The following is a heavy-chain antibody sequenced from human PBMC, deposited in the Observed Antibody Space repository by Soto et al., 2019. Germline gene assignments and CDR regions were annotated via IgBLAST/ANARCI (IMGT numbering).Heavy chain of an antibody. V-gene: IGHV3-23*01. CDR1: GFTFSSYA. D-gene: IGHD2-2*01. J-gene: IGHJ6*03. Sequence: GGSLRLSCAASGFTFSSYAMSWVRQAPGKGLEWVSAISGSGGSTYYADSVKGRFTISRDNSKNTLYLQMNSLRAEDTAVYYCAKGYCSSTSCYPQVPYYYCYYYMDVWGKGTTVTVSS. CDR2: ISGSGGST. CDR3: AKGYCSSTSCYPQVPYYYCYYYMDV.